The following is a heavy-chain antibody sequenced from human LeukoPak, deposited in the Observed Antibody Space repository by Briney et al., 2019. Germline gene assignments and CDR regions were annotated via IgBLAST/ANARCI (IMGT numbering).Heavy chain of an antibody. CDR1: GGSISSYY. CDR3: ARSGAMVTGDAFDI. J-gene: IGHJ3*02. CDR2: IYYSGST. Sequence: PSETLSLTCTVSGGSISSYYWSWIRQPPGKGLEWIGYIYYSGSTNYNPSLKSRVTISVDTSKNQFSLKLSSVTAADTAVYYCARSGAMVTGDAFDIWGQGTTVTVSS. V-gene: IGHV4-59*08. D-gene: IGHD5-18*01.